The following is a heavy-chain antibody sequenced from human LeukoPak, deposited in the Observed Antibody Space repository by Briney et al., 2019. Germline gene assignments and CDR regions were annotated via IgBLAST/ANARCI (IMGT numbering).Heavy chain of an antibody. J-gene: IGHJ4*02. CDR2: IYYSGST. CDR3: ASPYYYDSSGIGH. CDR1: GGPISSGDYY. Sequence: SETLSLTCTVSGGPISSGDYYWSWIRQPPGKGLEWNGYIYYSGSTYYNPSLKSRVTISVDTSKNQFSLELSSVTAADTAVYYCASPYYYDSSGIGHWGQGTLVTVSS. V-gene: IGHV4-30-4*01. D-gene: IGHD3-22*01.